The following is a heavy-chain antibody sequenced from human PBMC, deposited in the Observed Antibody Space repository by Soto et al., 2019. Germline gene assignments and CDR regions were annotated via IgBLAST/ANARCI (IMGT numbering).Heavy chain of an antibody. V-gene: IGHV4-34*01. CDR2: INHSGST. J-gene: IGHJ5*02. CDR3: ARADYDILTAHGPNWFDP. CDR1: GGSFSGYY. Sequence: SETLSLTCAVYGGSFSGYYWSWIRQPPGKGLEWIGEINHSGSTNYNPSLKSRVTISVDTPKNQFSLKLSSVTAADTAVYYCARADYDILTAHGPNWFDPWGQGTLVTVSS. D-gene: IGHD3-9*01.